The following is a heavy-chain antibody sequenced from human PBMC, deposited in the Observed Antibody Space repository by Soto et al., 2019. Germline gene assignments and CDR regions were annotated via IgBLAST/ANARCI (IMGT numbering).Heavy chain of an antibody. Sequence: GESLKISCAASGFTFSSSWMTWVRQAPGKGLAWVANIKEDGSEKYYVDSVKGRFTISRDNTNESLYLQMNSLRAEDTAVYYCARDPAPVGYRGLDVWCQGTTVTVSS. J-gene: IGHJ6*02. CDR1: GFTFSSSW. CDR2: IKEDGSEK. V-gene: IGHV3-7*01. D-gene: IGHD5-12*01. CDR3: ARDPAPVGYRGLDV.